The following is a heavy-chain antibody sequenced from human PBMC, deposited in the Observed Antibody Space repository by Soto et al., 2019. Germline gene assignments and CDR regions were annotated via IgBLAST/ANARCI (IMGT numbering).Heavy chain of an antibody. D-gene: IGHD3-10*01. CDR1: GFTFSSYA. CDR3: AKDRTMVRGAYDAFDI. Sequence: GGSLRLSCAASGFTFSSYAMSWVRQAPGKGLEWVSAISGSGGSTYYADSVKGRFTISRDNSKNTLYLQMNSLRAEDTAVYYCAKDRTMVRGAYDAFDIWGQGTMVTVSS. CDR2: ISGSGGST. J-gene: IGHJ3*02. V-gene: IGHV3-23*01.